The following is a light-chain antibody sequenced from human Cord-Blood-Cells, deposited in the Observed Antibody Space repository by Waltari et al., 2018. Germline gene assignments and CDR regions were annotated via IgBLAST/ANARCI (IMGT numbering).Light chain of an antibody. CDR3: QSADSSGTYWV. V-gene: IGLV3-25*02. J-gene: IGLJ3*02. Sequence: SSELTQPPSLSVSPGQTARLTCSGDALPKQYAYRYQQKPGQAPVLVIYKDSERHSGIPERFSGSSSGTTVTLTISGVQAEDEADYYCQSADSSGTYWVFGGGTKLTVL. CDR1: ALPKQY. CDR2: KDS.